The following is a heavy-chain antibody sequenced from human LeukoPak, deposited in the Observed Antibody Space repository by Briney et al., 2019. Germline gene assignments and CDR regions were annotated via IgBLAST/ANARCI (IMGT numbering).Heavy chain of an antibody. Sequence: SQTLSLTCTVSGGSISSTDYYWSWIRQPPGKGLEWIGYIYYTGSTYYNPSLKSGVTISVDTSKNQFSLKLTSVTAADTAVYYASRPTTVTSIGWYYGLDVWGQGTTVTVSS. CDR1: GGSISSTDYY. D-gene: IGHD4-17*01. CDR2: IYYTGST. V-gene: IGHV4-30-4*03. CDR3: SRPTTVTSIGWYYGLDV. J-gene: IGHJ6*02.